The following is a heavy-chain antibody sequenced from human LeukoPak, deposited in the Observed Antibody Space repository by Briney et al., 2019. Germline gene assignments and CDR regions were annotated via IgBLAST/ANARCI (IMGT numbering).Heavy chain of an antibody. CDR3: AKRRSGSSGWFPFDY. CDR2: ISGSGVSA. CDR1: GFTFSSYS. J-gene: IGHJ4*02. Sequence: GGSLRLSCAASGFTFSSYSMNWVRQAPGKGLEWVSGISGSGVSAYYGDSVKGRFTTTRDNSKNTLYLQMNSLRAEDTAVYYCAKRRSGSSGWFPFDYWGQGTLVTVSS. D-gene: IGHD6-19*01. V-gene: IGHV3-23*01.